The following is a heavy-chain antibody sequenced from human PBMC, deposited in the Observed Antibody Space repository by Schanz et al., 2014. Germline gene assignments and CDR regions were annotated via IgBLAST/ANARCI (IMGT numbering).Heavy chain of an antibody. CDR3: ARDGVDAAAGGNY. V-gene: IGHV1-69*08. D-gene: IGHD6-13*01. CDR1: GGTFNSYT. J-gene: IGHJ4*02. CDR2: FIPILDVG. Sequence: QVQLVQSGAEVKKPGSSMKVSCKASGGTFNSYTISWVRQARGQGLEWVGRFIPILDVGNYAQQFQGRVTMTRDTSTSTVYMELSSLRSEDTAVYYCARDGVDAAAGGNYWGQGTLVTVSS.